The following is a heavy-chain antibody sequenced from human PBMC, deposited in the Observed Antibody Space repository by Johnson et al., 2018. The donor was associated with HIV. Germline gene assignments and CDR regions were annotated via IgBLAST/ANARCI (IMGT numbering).Heavy chain of an antibody. D-gene: IGHD6-13*01. V-gene: IGHV3-30*18. Sequence: QVQLVESGGGVVQPGGSLRLSCAASGFTFSSYGMHWVRQAPGKGLEWVAVISYDGSNKYYADSVKGRFTISRDNSKNTLYLQMNSLRAEDTAVYYCAKIAAAGTYDAFDIWGQGTMVTVSS. CDR3: AKIAAAGTYDAFDI. CDR1: GFTFSSYG. CDR2: ISYDGSNK. J-gene: IGHJ3*02.